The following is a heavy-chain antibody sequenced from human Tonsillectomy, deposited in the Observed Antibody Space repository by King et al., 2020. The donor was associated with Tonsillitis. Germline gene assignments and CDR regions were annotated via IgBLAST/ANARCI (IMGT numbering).Heavy chain of an antibody. CDR1: GFTFSSYS. D-gene: IGHD1-26*01. V-gene: IGHV3-23*04. Sequence: EVQLVESGGGLVQPGGSLRLSCAASGFTFSSYSMSWVRQAPGKGLEWVSAISGSGDTTYFTDSVKGRFTISRDNSKNTLSLQMNNLGAEDTAVYFCAKSLSGWLDAFAIWGQGTMVTVSS. CDR2: ISGSGDTT. CDR3: AKSLSGWLDAFAI. J-gene: IGHJ3*02.